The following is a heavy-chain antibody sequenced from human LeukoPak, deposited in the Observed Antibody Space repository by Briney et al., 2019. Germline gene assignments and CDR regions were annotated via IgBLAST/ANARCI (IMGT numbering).Heavy chain of an antibody. D-gene: IGHD3-3*01. CDR1: GGSISSGGYY. J-gene: IGHJ4*02. Sequence: PSETLSLTCTVSGGSISSGGYYWSWIRQHPGKGLEWIGYIYYSGSTYYNPSLKSRVTISVDTSKNQFSLKLSSVTAADTAVYYCARVNWSGYYFDYWGQGTPVTVSS. CDR2: IYYSGST. V-gene: IGHV4-31*03. CDR3: ARVNWSGYYFDY.